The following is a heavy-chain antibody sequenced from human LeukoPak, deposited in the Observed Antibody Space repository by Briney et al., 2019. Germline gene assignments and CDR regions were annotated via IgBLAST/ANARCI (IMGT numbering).Heavy chain of an antibody. D-gene: IGHD3-16*01. CDR2: IYYSGST. V-gene: IGHV4-39*07. J-gene: IGHJ3*02. CDR1: GGSISSSSYY. Sequence: SESLSINCTVSGGSISSSSYYWAWIRQPPGKGLEWIGNIYYSGSTYYNPSLRSRVTISVDTSKNQFSLKLSSVTAADTAVYYCARWGQGPLNAFDIWGQGTMVTVSS. CDR3: ARWGQGPLNAFDI.